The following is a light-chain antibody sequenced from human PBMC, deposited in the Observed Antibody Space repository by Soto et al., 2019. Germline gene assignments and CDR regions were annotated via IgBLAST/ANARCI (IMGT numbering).Light chain of an antibody. J-gene: IGKJ1*01. CDR1: QTISNKY. CDR2: GAS. Sequence: EIVLTQSPGTLSLSPGERATLSCRASQTISNKYLAWYQQKPGQAPRLLIYGASSRASGIPDRFRGSGAGTDFTLTITRLEPEDFAVYYCLQHDTSPRTFGQGTKVENK. V-gene: IGKV3-20*01. CDR3: LQHDTSPRT.